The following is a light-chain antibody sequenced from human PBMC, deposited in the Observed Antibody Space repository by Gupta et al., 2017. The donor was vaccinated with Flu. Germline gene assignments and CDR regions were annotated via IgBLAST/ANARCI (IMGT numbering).Light chain of an antibody. Sequence: SPGERATLSCRASQTVSSSYLTWYQQKPGQAPRLLIYGASSRATGIPDRFSGSGSGTDFTLTISRLEPEDFAVYYCQQYGRTFGQGSKVEIK. CDR3: QQYGRT. CDR1: QTVSSSY. J-gene: IGKJ1*01. V-gene: IGKV3-20*01. CDR2: GAS.